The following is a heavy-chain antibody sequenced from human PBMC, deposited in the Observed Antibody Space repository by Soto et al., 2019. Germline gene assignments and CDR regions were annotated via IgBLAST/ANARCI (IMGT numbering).Heavy chain of an antibody. CDR3: ARDNGYGHFDS. CDR2: MLYSGST. J-gene: IGHJ4*02. D-gene: IGHD5-12*01. CDR1: GASISSGRSY. V-gene: IGHV4-31*03. Sequence: QVQLQESGPGLVKPSQTLSLTCTVSGASISSGRSYWSWIRQRPGKGLERIGYMLYSGSTYYHPSLKSRVNISADTSKSQFSLRLTSVTPADTAVYYCARDNGYGHFDSWGQGTLVTVSS.